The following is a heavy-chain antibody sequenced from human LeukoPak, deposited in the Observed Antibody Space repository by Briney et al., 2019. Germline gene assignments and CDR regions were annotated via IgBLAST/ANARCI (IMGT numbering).Heavy chain of an antibody. CDR1: GFTFSAYS. Sequence: GGSLRLSCAASGFTFSAYSMNWVRQAPGKGLEWNSYIGISSGNTKYADSVKGRFTISGDKAKNSLYLQMNSLRVEDTAVYYCARDYKYAFDNWGQGTLVTVSS. CDR3: ARDYKYAFDN. D-gene: IGHD5-24*01. J-gene: IGHJ4*02. V-gene: IGHV3-48*01. CDR2: IGISSGNT.